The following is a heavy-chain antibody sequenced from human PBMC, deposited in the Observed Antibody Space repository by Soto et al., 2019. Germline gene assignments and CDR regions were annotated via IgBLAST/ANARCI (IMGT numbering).Heavy chain of an antibody. V-gene: IGHV3-53*02. CDR2: LYSDGTT. J-gene: IGHJ4*02. Sequence: EVQLVETGGGLIQPGGSLRLSCAASGFTVSSKYMTWVRQAPGKGLEWVSVLYSDGTTYYADSVKGRFTISRDNSKNTLYLQMNRLRAEDTAVYYCARERGGGATGGYFDYWGQGTLVTVSS. CDR1: GFTVSSKY. D-gene: IGHD1-26*01. CDR3: ARERGGGATGGYFDY.